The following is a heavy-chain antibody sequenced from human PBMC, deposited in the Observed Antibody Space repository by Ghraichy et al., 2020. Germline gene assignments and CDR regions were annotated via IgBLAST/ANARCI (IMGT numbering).Heavy chain of an antibody. J-gene: IGHJ4*02. Sequence: SETLSLTCTVSGGSISSYYWSWIRQPPGKGLEWIGYIYYSGSTNYNPSLKSRVTISVDTSKNQFSLKLSSVTAADTAVYYCAREPRGWQKHYFDYWGQGTLVTVSS. CDR2: IYYSGST. CDR3: AREPRGWQKHYFDY. CDR1: GGSISSYY. V-gene: IGHV4-59*01. D-gene: IGHD6-19*01.